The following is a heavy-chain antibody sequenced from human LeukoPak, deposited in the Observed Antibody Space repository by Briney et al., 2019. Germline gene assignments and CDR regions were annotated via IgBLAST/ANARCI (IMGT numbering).Heavy chain of an antibody. CDR3: ARGYDLSNYYYYYMDV. J-gene: IGHJ6*03. CDR2: INPNSGGT. V-gene: IGHV1-2*02. D-gene: IGHD5-12*01. Sequence: ASVKVSCKASGYTFTSYYMHWVRQAPGQGLEWMGWINPNSGGTNYAQKFQGRVTMTRDTSISTAYMELSRLRSDDTAVYYCARGYDLSNYYYYYMDVWGKGTTVTISS. CDR1: GYTFTSYY.